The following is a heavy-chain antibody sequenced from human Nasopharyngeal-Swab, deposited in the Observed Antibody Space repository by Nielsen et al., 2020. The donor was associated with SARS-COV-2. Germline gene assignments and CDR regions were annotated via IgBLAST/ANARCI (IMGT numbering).Heavy chain of an antibody. CDR2: ISAYNGNT. J-gene: IGHJ4*02. Sequence: ASVKVSCKASGYTFTSYGISWARQAPGQGLEWMGWISAYNGNTNYAQKLQGRATMTTDTSTSTAYMELRSLRSDDTAVYYCARDPLGSSSSVGDYWGQGTLVTVSS. V-gene: IGHV1-18*04. CDR1: GYTFTSYG. CDR3: ARDPLGSSSSVGDY. D-gene: IGHD6-6*01.